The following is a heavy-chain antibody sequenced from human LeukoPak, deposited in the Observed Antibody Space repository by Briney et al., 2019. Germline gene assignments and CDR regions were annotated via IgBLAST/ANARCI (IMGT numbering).Heavy chain of an antibody. D-gene: IGHD3-3*01. V-gene: IGHV1-69*02. Sequence: SVKVSCKASGGTFSSYTISWVRQAPGQGLEWMGRIIPILGIANYAQKFQGRVTITADKSTSTAYMELSSLRPEDTAVYYCARAPTIFGTLGYWGQGTLVTVSS. CDR1: GGTFSSYT. J-gene: IGHJ4*02. CDR2: IIPILGIA. CDR3: ARAPTIFGTLGY.